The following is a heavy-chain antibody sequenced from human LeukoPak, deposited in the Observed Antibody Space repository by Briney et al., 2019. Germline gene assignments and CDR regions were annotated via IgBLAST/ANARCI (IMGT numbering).Heavy chain of an antibody. D-gene: IGHD4-11*01. J-gene: IGHJ6*03. Sequence: ASVKVSCKASGYTFTSYGISWVRQAPGQGLEWVGWISAYNGNTNYAQKLQGRVTMTTDTSTSTAYMELRSLRSDDTAVYYCARATTENYYYYYYMDVWGKGTTVTVSS. CDR2: ISAYNGNT. CDR3: ARATTENYYYYYYMDV. V-gene: IGHV1-18*01. CDR1: GYTFTSYG.